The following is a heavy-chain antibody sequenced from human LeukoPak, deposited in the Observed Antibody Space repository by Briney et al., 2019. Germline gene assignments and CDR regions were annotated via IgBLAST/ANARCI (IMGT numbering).Heavy chain of an antibody. CDR1: GFTFSSYS. V-gene: IGHV3-21*01. CDR2: ISSSSSYI. Sequence: GGSLTLSCAAYGFTFSSYSMNWVRQAPGKGLEWVSSISSSSSYIYYADSVKGRFTISRDNAKNSLYLQMNSLRAEDTAVYDCARVGYSGYDRGGFVDYWGQGTLVTVSS. D-gene: IGHD5-12*01. J-gene: IGHJ4*02. CDR3: ARVGYSGYDRGGFVDY.